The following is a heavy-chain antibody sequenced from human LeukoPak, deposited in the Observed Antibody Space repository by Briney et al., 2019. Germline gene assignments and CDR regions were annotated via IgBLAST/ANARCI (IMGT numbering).Heavy chain of an antibody. CDR1: GGSFSGYY. CDR2: INHSGST. J-gene: IGHJ6*04. V-gene: IGHV4-34*01. Sequence: PSETLSLTCAVYGGSFSGYYWSWIRQPPGKGLEWIGEINHSGSTNYNPSLKSRVTISVDTSKNQFSVKLSSVTAADTAVYYCARDSSSWYHYYYGMDVWGKGTTVTVSS. D-gene: IGHD6-13*01. CDR3: ARDSSSWYHYYYGMDV.